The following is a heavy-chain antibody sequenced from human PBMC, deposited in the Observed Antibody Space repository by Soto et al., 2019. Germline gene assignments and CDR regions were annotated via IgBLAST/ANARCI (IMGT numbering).Heavy chain of an antibody. CDR2: INHDGSDP. J-gene: IGHJ4*02. V-gene: IGHV3-74*01. Sequence: EVQLVESGGGLVQPEGSLRLSCEASGFTFSNYWMHWVRQVPGKGLEWVSRINHDGSDPIYADSVKGRFTISRDTAKNTVYLQMNSLRAEDTAVYYCARGNPHYSNLAYWGQGTLVTVSS. D-gene: IGHD2-21*01. CDR1: GFTFSNYW. CDR3: ARGNPHYSNLAY.